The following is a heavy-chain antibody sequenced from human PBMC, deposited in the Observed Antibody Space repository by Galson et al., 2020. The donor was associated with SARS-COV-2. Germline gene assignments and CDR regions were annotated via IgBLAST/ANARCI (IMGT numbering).Heavy chain of an antibody. CDR1: GGSISSSSYY. J-gene: IGHJ3*01. CDR2: IYYSGST. V-gene: IGHV4-39*01. D-gene: IGHD3-3*01. CDR3: ARGLRFLEWLG. Sequence: SETLSLTCTVSGGSISSSSYYWGWIRQPPGKGLEWIGRIYYSGSTYYNPSLKSRVTISVDTSKNQFSLKLSSVTAADTAVYYCARGLRFLEWLGWGQGTMVTVSS.